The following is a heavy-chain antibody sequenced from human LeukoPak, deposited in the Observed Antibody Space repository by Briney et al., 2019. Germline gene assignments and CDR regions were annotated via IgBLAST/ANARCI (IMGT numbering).Heavy chain of an antibody. CDR2: IYTSGST. CDR1: GDSISSGNYY. CDR3: ARRVGWDGGNFDY. D-gene: IGHD6-19*01. J-gene: IGHJ4*02. Sequence: PSETLSLTCTVSGDSISSGNYYWTWIRQPAGEGLEWIGRIYTSGSTKYNPSLKSRVTISVDTSKNQFSLKLSSVTAADTAVYYCARRVGWDGGNFDYWGQGTLVTVSS. V-gene: IGHV4-61*02.